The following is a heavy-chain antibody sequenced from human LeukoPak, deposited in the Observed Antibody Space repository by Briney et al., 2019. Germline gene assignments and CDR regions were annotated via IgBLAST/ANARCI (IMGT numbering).Heavy chain of an antibody. J-gene: IGHJ5*02. CDR1: GGSISSGSYY. CDR2: IYTSGST. CDR3: ARGALPGCSSSWWEYNWFDP. D-gene: IGHD6-13*01. Sequence: SQTLSLTCTVSGGSISSGSYYWSWIRQPAGKGLEWIGRIYTSGSTNYNPSLKSRVTISVDTSKNQFSLKLSSVTAADTAVYYCARGALPGCSSSWWEYNWFDPWGQGTLVTVSS. V-gene: IGHV4-61*02.